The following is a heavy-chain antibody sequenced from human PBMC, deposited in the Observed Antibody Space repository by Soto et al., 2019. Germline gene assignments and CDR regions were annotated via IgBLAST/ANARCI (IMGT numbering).Heavy chain of an antibody. Sequence: PSETLSLTCTVSGGSVSSGSYYWSWIRQPPGKGLEWIGYIYYSGSTNYNPSLKSRVTISVDTSKNQFSLKLSSVTAADTAVYYCARLYPMGYDILTGYYFDYWGQGTLVTVSS. CDR3: ARLYPMGYDILTGYYFDY. CDR2: IYYSGST. J-gene: IGHJ4*02. CDR1: GGSVSSGSYY. V-gene: IGHV4-61*01. D-gene: IGHD3-9*01.